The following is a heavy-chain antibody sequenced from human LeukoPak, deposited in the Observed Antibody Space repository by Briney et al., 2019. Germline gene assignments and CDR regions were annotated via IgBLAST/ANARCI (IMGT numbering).Heavy chain of an antibody. CDR1: GFIFSGSA. CDR2: IYTSGST. D-gene: IGHD6-6*01. CDR3: ARSASSSSRYFDY. V-gene: IGHV4-59*10. J-gene: IGHJ4*02. Sequence: GSLRLSCAASGFIFSGSAMHWVRQASGKGLEWVGRIYTSGSTNYNPSLKSRVTISVDTSKNQFSLKLSSVTAADTAVYYCARSASSSSRYFDYWGQGTLVTVSS.